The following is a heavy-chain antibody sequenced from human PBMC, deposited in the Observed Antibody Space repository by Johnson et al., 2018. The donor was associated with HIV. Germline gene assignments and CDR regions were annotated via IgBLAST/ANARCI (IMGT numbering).Heavy chain of an antibody. CDR2: IGYDGNDK. CDR1: GFTFRSYA. D-gene: IGHD1-26*01. CDR3: ARVRIGRENDFEI. Sequence: QVQLVESGGDVVQPGRSLRLSCAASGFTFRSYAMHWVRQAPGKGLEWVAAIGYDGNDKDYADSVKGRFTISRDNSRNTLYLHLNSLRAVDTAVYYCARVRIGRENDFEIWGQGTMVTVSS. J-gene: IGHJ3*02. V-gene: IGHV3-30*04.